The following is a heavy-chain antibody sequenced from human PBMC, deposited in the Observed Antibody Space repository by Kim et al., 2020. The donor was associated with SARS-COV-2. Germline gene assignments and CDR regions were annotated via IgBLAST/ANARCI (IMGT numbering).Heavy chain of an antibody. Sequence: SQTLSLTCSVSGASINTFYWSWLRQAPGKGLEWIGYVFQSGRTKYNPSLKSRVTISLDTTKNQVSLKLKSVTAADTVIYFCARDLGISGTDFHYFYGLDV. J-gene: IGHJ6*01. CDR3: ARDLGISGTDFHYFYGLDV. V-gene: IGHV4-59*13. CDR1: GASINTFY. D-gene: IGHD1-26*01. CDR2: VFQSGRT.